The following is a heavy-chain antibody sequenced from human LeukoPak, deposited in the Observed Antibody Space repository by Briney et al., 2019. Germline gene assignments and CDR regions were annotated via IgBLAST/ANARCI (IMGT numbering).Heavy chain of an antibody. CDR3: ASSQWASVAHNY. CDR2: ISYDGSNK. CDR1: GFTFSTYA. J-gene: IGHJ4*02. V-gene: IGHV3-30-3*01. Sequence: GGSLRLSCAASGFTFSTYAMHWVRQAPGKGLEWVAVISYDGSNKYYADSVKGRFTISRDNSKNTLYLQMNSLRAEDTAVYYCASSQWASVAHNYWGQGALVTVSS. D-gene: IGHD6-19*01.